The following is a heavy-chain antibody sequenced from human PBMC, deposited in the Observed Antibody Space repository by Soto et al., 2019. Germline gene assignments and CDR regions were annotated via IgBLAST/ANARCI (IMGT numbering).Heavy chain of an antibody. V-gene: IGHV3-74*01. CDR3: AIQDCTNDVCLEAAVTVGGALEY. Sequence: EVQLVESGGGLVQPGKALRLSCAASGFTFSKYWMHWVRQAPGKGPVWVSYISGDGTTTDYADSVKGRFTISRDNAKNRLYLQMDGLRVEDTAVYYCAIQDCTNDVCLEAAVTVGGALEYWGQGAQVTVTS. CDR2: ISGDGTTT. CDR1: GFTFSKYW. D-gene: IGHD2-8*01. J-gene: IGHJ4*02.